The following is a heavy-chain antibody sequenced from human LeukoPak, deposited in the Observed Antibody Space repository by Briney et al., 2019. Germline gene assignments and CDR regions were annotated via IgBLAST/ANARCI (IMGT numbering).Heavy chain of an antibody. J-gene: IGHJ6*02. CDR1: GGTFSSYT. CDR3: ARDGAVVPAAIGYYYYGMDV. D-gene: IGHD2-2*01. Sequence: ASVKVSCKASGGTFSSYTISWVRQAPGQGLEWMGRIIPILGIANYAQKFQGRVTITADKSTSTTYMELSSLRSEDTAVYYCARDGAVVPAAIGYYYYGMDVWGQGTTVTVSS. V-gene: IGHV1-69*04. CDR2: IIPILGIA.